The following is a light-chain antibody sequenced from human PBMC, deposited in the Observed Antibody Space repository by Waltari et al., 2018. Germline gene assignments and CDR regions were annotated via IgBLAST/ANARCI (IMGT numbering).Light chain of an antibody. V-gene: IGKV1-39*01. Sequence: EIQMTQFPSYLSASVGDRVTITCQASETILTYLAWYQSKPGKAPKLLIYGASKSQSGVPSRFAGSGSETDFSLTINGLQPEDFATYYCQQTFGGPFTFGQGTKVDVK. CDR1: ETILTY. J-gene: IGKJ3*01. CDR2: GAS. CDR3: QQTFGGPFT.